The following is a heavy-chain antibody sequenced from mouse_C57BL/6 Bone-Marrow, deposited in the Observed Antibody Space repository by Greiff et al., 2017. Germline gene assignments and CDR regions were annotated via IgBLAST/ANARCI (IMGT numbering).Heavy chain of an antibody. J-gene: IGHJ3*01. CDR2: IDPETGGT. CDR3: TRLLWLRRKGFAY. D-gene: IGHD2-2*01. CDR1: GYTFTDYE. Sequence: VKLMESGAELVRPGASVTLSCKASGYTFTDYEMHWVKQTPVHGLEWIGAIDPETGGTAYNQKFKGKAILTADKSSSTAYMERRSLTSEDSAVYYCTRLLWLRRKGFAYWGQGTLVTVSA. V-gene: IGHV1-15*01.